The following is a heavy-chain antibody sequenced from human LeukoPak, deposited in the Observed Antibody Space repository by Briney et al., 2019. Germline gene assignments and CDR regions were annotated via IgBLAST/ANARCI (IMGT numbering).Heavy chain of an antibody. CDR1: GGTFSSYA. J-gene: IGHJ4*02. Sequence: GASVKVSCKPSGGTFSSYAISWVRQAPGQGLEWMGGIIPIFGTANYAQKFQGRVTITADKSTSTAYMELSSLRSEDTAVYYCARVAVENYDFWSGLYWSQGTLVTVSS. CDR3: ARVAVENYDFWSGLY. V-gene: IGHV1-69*06. D-gene: IGHD3-3*01. CDR2: IIPIFGTA.